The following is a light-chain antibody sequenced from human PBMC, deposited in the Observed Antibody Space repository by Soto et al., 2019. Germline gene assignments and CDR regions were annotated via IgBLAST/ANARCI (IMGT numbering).Light chain of an antibody. V-gene: IGKV3-15*01. Sequence: EIVLTQSPATLYVSPGERATLACRASQSLTSTLAWYQQRPCQAPMRLIYDTSTRATDIPARISGSGSGTEFTLTIASLESEDVAVYYCQQYTHWPRMLSFGGGTRV. J-gene: IGKJ4*01. CDR3: QQYTHWPRMLS. CDR2: DTS. CDR1: QSLTST.